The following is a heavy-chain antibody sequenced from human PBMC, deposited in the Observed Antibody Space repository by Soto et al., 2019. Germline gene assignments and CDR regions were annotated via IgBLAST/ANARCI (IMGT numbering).Heavy chain of an antibody. CDR2: IKQDGSEK. V-gene: IGHV3-7*03. J-gene: IGHJ6*02. CDR3: ARDVYGELLYYYNGMDV. CDR1: GFNFSSYW. D-gene: IGHD4-17*01. Sequence: EVQLVESGGALVQPGGSLRLSCAVSGFNFSSYWMSWVRQAPGKGLEWVGNIKQDGSEKYYGDSVKGRFTISRDNAKNSLHLQMNSLRAEDTAEYYCARDVYGELLYYYNGMDVWGQGTTVIVSS.